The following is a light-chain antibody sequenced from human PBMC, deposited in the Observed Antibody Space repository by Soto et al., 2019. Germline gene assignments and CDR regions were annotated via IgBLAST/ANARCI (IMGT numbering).Light chain of an antibody. CDR1: QPVSGRY. CDR3: QQYGNSPRT. CDR2: DAS. Sequence: PGARATLSCRAGQPVSGRYLAWYQQKPGQAPRLLIYDASNRATGIPDRFSGSGSGTDFTLTISRLEPEDFAVYYCQQYGNSPRTFGQGTKVEIK. V-gene: IGKV3-20*01. J-gene: IGKJ1*01.